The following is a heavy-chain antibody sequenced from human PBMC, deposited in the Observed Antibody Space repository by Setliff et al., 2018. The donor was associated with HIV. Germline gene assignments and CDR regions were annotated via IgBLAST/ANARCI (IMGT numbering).Heavy chain of an antibody. Sequence: ASVKVSCKASGYTFTNYAMHWVRQAPGQRLEWMGWINAGNGDTKYSQKFQGRVTISRNTSISTAYMELSGLRSEDTAVYYCARRADWFDLWGQGTLVTVSS. J-gene: IGHJ5*02. CDR1: GYTFTNYA. CDR2: INAGNGDT. V-gene: IGHV1-3*01. CDR3: ARRADWFDL.